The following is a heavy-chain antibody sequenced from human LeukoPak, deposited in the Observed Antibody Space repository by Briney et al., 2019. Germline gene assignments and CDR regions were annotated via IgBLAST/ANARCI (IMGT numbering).Heavy chain of an antibody. CDR1: GYTFTSYD. V-gene: IGHV1-8*01. Sequence: GASVKVSSKASGYTFTSYDINWVRQATGQGLEWMGWMNPNSGNTGYAQKFQGRVTMTRNTSISTAYMELSSLRSEDTAVYYCARGLIDLLLWFGESYDMDVWGQGTTVTVSS. CDR3: ARGLIDLLLWFGESYDMDV. D-gene: IGHD3-10*01. CDR2: MNPNSGNT. J-gene: IGHJ6*02.